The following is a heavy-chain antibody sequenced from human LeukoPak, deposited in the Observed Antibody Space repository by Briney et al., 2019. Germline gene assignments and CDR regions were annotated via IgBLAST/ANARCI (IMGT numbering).Heavy chain of an antibody. CDR2: ISGYNGYT. D-gene: IGHD6-6*01. CDR3: ARDPFIAARGIYYFDY. J-gene: IGHJ4*02. CDR1: GYTLTNYG. V-gene: IGHV1-18*01. Sequence: ASVKVSCKASGYTLTNYGITWVRQAPGQGLEWMGWISGYNGYTDYAQNLQDRVTMTTDTSTSTAYMELRSLRSDDTALYYCARDPFIAARGIYYFDYWGQGTLVTVSS.